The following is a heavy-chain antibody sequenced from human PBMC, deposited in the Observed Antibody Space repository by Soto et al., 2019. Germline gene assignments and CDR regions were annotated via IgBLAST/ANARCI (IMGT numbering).Heavy chain of an antibody. V-gene: IGHV3-23*01. J-gene: IGHJ3*02. CDR1: GFTFSISA. Sequence: PGGSLRLSCAASGFTFSISAMNSVCQASGKGLDWVSAISVSGGSTYYADFVKGRFTISRDNSKNMLYLQMNSLRAEVTAVYYCAKGYCSSTSCYAIDAFDIWGQGTMVTVSS. D-gene: IGHD2-2*01. CDR2: ISVSGGST. CDR3: AKGYCSSTSCYAIDAFDI.